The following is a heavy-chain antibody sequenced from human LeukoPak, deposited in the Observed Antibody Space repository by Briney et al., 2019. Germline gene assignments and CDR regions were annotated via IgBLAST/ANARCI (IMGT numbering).Heavy chain of an antibody. CDR2: SGSA. CDR3: ARTRRHYYGSGKNLTPWPAGLDV. D-gene: IGHD3-10*01. J-gene: IGHJ6*02. Sequence: SETLSLTCTVSGGSFSDYYWTWLRQPPGRGLEWIGYSGSANYNPSLKSRVTISIDTSKRRFSLTLSSVTAADTAVYYCARTRRHYYGSGKNLTPWPAGLDVWGQGTTVIVS. CDR1: GGSFSDYY. V-gene: IGHV4-59*01.